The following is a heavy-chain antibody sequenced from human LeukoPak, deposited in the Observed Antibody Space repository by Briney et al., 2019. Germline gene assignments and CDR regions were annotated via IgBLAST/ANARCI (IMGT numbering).Heavy chain of an antibody. D-gene: IGHD5-12*01. Sequence: PSETLSLTCTVSGGSISSYYWSWIRQPPGKGLEWIGYIYYSGSTNCNPSLKSRVTISVDTSKNQFSLKLSSVTAADTAVYYCARGPGLLDYWGQGTLVTVSS. J-gene: IGHJ4*02. CDR1: GGSISSYY. CDR3: ARGPGLLDY. V-gene: IGHV4-59*08. CDR2: IYYSGST.